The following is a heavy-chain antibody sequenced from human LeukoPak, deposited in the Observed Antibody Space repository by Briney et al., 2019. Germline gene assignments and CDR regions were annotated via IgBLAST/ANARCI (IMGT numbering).Heavy chain of an antibody. V-gene: IGHV4-34*01. Sequence: PSETLSLTCAVYGGSFSGYYWSWIRQPPGKGLEWMGGMNHSGSTNYNPSLKSRVTISVDTSKNQFSLKLSPVTAAHTAVYYCARDLQRDDAFDIWGQATMVTVSS. J-gene: IGHJ3*02. CDR3: ARDLQRDDAFDI. CDR2: MNHSGST. CDR1: GGSFSGYY.